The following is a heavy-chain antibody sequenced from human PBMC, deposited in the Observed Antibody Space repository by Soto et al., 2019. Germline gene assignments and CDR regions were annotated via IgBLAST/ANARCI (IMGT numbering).Heavy chain of an antibody. J-gene: IGHJ4*02. CDR2: INPSSGAT. D-gene: IGHD4-4*01. CDR3: ARDRGVTTGYFDD. V-gene: IGHV1-46*01. Sequence: QVQLVQSGAEVKKPGASVKVSCKAAGYVFTDYYIHWVRQAPGQGLEWMGIINPSSGATTYAQKCQGRVTMTRDTSTTTVYMELSRLRSEDTAVYYCARDRGVTTGYFDDWGQATLVTVSS. CDR1: GYVFTDYY.